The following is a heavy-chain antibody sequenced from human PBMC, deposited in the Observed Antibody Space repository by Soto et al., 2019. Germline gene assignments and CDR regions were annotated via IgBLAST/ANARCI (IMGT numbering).Heavy chain of an antibody. Sequence: PGGSLRLSCAASAFTFSSYAMHWVRQAPGKGLEWVAVISYDGSNKYYADSVKGRFTISRDNSKNTLYLQMNSLRAEDTAVYYCAPSGSSSWWGPFDYWGQGTLVTVSS. V-gene: IGHV3-30-3*01. J-gene: IGHJ4*02. D-gene: IGHD6-13*01. CDR2: ISYDGSNK. CDR1: AFTFSSYA. CDR3: APSGSSSWWGPFDY.